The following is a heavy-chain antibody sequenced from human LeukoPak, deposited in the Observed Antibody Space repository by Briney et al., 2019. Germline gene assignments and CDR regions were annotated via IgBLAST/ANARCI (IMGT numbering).Heavy chain of an antibody. V-gene: IGHV3-30*02. Sequence: GGSLRLSCAASGFTFRNYGMHWVRQAAGKGLEWVSFIWSDGNNRFYADSVKGRFTISRDNSKNMLYLQMDTLRAEDTALYYCAKDPGASVSGFYMDVWGKGTTVIVSS. D-gene: IGHD2-8*02. J-gene: IGHJ6*03. CDR3: AKDPGASVSGFYMDV. CDR2: IWSDGNNR. CDR1: GFTFRNYG.